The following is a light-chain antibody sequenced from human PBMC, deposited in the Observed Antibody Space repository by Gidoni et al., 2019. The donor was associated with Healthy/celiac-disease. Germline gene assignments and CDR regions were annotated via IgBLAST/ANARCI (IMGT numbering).Light chain of an antibody. CDR1: KLGDKY. Sequence: SYELTQPPSVSVSPGQTASITGSGDKLGDKYACWYQQKPGQSPVLVIYQDSKRPSGIPERFSGSNSGNTATLTISGTQAMDEADYYCQAWDSSTVVVFGGGTKLTVL. J-gene: IGLJ2*01. CDR3: QAWDSSTVVV. V-gene: IGLV3-1*01. CDR2: QDS.